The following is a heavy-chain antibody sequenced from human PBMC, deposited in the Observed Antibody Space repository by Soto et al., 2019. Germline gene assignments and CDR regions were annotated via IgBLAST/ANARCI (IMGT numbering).Heavy chain of an antibody. CDR3: ARVMGCSGGSCYSWFDP. J-gene: IGHJ5*02. D-gene: IGHD2-15*01. CDR2: INAGNGNT. V-gene: IGHV1-3*01. Sequence: QVQLVQSGAEVKKPGASVKVSCKASGYTFTSYAMHWVRQAPGQRLEWMGWINAGNGNTKYSQKFQGRVTITRDTSASTAYMELSSLRSEDTAVYYCARVMGCSGGSCYSWFDPWGQGTLVTVSS. CDR1: GYTFTSYA.